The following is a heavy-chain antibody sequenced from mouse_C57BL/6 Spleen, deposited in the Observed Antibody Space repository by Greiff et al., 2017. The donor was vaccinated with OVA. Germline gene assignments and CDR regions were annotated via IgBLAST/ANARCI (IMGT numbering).Heavy chain of an antibody. CDR1: GYSFTGYY. CDR3: ARSRGNYVGYFDY. CDR2: INPSTGGT. Sequence: EVQLQESGPELVKPGASVKISCKASGYSFTGYYMNWVKQSPEKSLEWIGEINPSTGGTTYNQKFKAKATLTVDKSSSTAYMQLKSLTSEDSAVYYCARSRGNYVGYFDYWGQGTTLTVSS. V-gene: IGHV1-42*01. J-gene: IGHJ2*01. D-gene: IGHD2-1*01.